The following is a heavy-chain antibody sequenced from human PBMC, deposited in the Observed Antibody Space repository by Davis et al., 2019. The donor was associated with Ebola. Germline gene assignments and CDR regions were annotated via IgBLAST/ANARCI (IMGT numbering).Heavy chain of an antibody. D-gene: IGHD3-22*01. CDR1: GFTFNNAW. CDR3: ARDYYDNRAVDY. V-gene: IGHV3-15*01. CDR2: IKSKTDGGTT. Sequence: GESLKISCAASGFTFNNAWMSWVRQAPGKGLEWVGRIKSKTDGGTTDYAAPVKGRFTISRDDSKNTLYLQMNSLRAEDTAVYYCARDYYDNRAVDYWGQGTLVTVSS. J-gene: IGHJ4*02.